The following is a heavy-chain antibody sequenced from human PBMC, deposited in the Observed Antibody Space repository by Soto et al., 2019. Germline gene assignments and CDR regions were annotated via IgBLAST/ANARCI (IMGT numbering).Heavy chain of an antibody. Sequence: ASVKVSCKASGYTFTSYGISWVRQAPGQGLEWMGWISAYNGNTNYAQKLQGRVTMTTDTSTSTAYMELRSLRSDDTAVYYCARDPRELLIGSYYYGMDVWGQGTTATVSS. CDR3: ARDPRELLIGSYYYGMDV. CDR1: GYTFTSYG. V-gene: IGHV1-18*01. J-gene: IGHJ6*02. D-gene: IGHD1-26*01. CDR2: ISAYNGNT.